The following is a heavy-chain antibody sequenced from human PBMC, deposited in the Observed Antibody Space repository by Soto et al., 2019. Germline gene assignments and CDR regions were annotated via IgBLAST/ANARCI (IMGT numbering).Heavy chain of an antibody. V-gene: IGHV1-2*04. CDR2: INPNSGVT. CDR1: GYSFTGCS. Sequence: ASVKVSCKTSGYSFTGCSVHWVRQAPGQGLEWMGWINPNSGVTKYAQKFQDWVTMTRDTSSSTAYMELTRIRTGDTAVYYCTRGPSGDKVDFWGQGALVTSPQ. J-gene: IGHJ4*02. D-gene: IGHD7-27*01. CDR3: TRGPSGDKVDF.